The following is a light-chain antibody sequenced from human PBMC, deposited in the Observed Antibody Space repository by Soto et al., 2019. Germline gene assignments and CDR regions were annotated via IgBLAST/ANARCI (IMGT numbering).Light chain of an antibody. CDR1: QSLVYSDGNTY. CDR2: QVS. Sequence: VLTQTPLSSPVTLGQPASISCRSSQSLVYSDGNTYLSWLQQRPGQPPRLLIYQVSNRFSGVPERLRGSGAGTDFKLQISRVEAEDVWVYCCIQLSYFPRTFGQGTKVEIK. V-gene: IGKV2-24*01. J-gene: IGKJ1*01. CDR3: IQLSYFPRT.